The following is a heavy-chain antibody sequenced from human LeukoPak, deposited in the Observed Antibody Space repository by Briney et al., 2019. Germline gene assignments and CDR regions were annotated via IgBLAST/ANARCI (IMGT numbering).Heavy chain of an antibody. Sequence: GGSLRLSCAGSGFTFVSYWMTWVRQAPGKGLEWVANIKQDGSEKYYVDSVKGRFTISRDNAQNSLYLQMNSLRAEDTAVYYCARPRDSGWSKTWNYWGQGTRVTVSS. CDR3: ARPRDSGWSKTWNY. CDR1: GFTFVSYW. J-gene: IGHJ4*02. D-gene: IGHD6-13*01. V-gene: IGHV3-7*03. CDR2: IKQDGSEK.